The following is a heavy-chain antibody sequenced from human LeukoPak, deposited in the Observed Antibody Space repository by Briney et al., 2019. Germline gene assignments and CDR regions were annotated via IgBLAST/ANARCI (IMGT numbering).Heavy chain of an antibody. D-gene: IGHD2-21*02. CDR3: AKDTAYCGGDCYWGYFDY. CDR1: GFTFSSYA. V-gene: IGHV3-23*01. CDR2: ISGSGGST. Sequence: GGSLRLSCAASGFTFSSYAMSWVRQAPGKGLEWVSAISGSGGSTYYAGSVKGRFTISRDTSKDTLYLQMNGLRAEDTAVYYCAKDTAYCGGDCYWGYFDYWGQGTLVTVSS. J-gene: IGHJ4*02.